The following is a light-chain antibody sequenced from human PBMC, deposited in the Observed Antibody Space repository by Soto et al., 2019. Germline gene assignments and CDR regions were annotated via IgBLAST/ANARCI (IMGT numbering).Light chain of an antibody. Sequence: QAVVTQEPSLTVSPGGTVTLTFGSSTGDVTSGHYPYWFQQEPGQAPRTLIYDTSNKHSWTPARFSGSLPGGKAALTLSGAQPEDEAIYYCLLAYSSSRPVFGGGTKVTVL. CDR1: TGDVTSGHY. CDR3: LLAYSSSRPV. CDR2: DTS. V-gene: IGLV7-46*01. J-gene: IGLJ2*01.